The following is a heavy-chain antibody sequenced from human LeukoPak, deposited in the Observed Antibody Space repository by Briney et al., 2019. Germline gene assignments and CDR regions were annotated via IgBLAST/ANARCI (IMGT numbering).Heavy chain of an antibody. CDR1: GFTFSSYG. V-gene: IGHV3-30*02. Sequence: GGSLRLSCAASGFTFSSYGMHWVRQAPGKGLEWVAFIRYDGSNEYYADSVKGRFTISRDNSKNTLYLQMNSLRAEDTAVYYCAKDEYSSSWYMDYFDYWGQGTLVTVSS. D-gene: IGHD6-13*01. CDR2: IRYDGSNE. CDR3: AKDEYSSSWYMDYFDY. J-gene: IGHJ4*02.